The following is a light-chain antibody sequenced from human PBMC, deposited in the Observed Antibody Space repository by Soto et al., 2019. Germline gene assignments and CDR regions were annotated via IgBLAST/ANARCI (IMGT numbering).Light chain of an antibody. J-gene: IGKJ4*01. CDR3: QQYHKWPPLT. CDR1: QSVTTN. Sequence: EILMTQSPASLSVSPGENATLSCRASQSVTTNLVWYQQKHGQSPRLLIYDASARPTGIPARFGGSGSGTQVTLTITSLQSEDVSVYYCQQYHKWPPLTFGGGTKVEI. CDR2: DAS. V-gene: IGKV3-15*01.